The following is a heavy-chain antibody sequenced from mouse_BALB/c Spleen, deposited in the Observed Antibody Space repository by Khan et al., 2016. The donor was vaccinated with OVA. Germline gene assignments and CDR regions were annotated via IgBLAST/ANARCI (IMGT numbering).Heavy chain of an antibody. D-gene: IGHD1-1*01. Sequence: QLKESGAELAKLGAPVKMSRKASGYTSTSYWLHWVKQRPGQGLEWIGYINPSIGYREYNQKFKDKATSTEDKSTSTAYMQLSSLTSDDSAVDLCANHGSSTAWFAYWGQGTLVTVSA. CDR1: GYTSTSYW. V-gene: IGHV1-7*01. CDR3: ANHGSSTAWFAY. J-gene: IGHJ3*01. CDR2: INPSIGYR.